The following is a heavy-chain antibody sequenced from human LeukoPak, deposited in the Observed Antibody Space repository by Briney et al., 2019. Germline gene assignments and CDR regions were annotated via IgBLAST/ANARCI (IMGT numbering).Heavy chain of an antibody. CDR1: GGSFSGYY. V-gene: IGHV4-34*01. CDR2: INHSGST. D-gene: IGHD3-10*01. Sequence: SETLSLTCAVYGGSFSGYYWSWIRQPPGEGLEWIGEINHSGSTNYNPSLKSRVTISVDTSKNQFSLKLSSVTAADTAVYYCARSGPMVRDRRYYYYYYYMDVWGKGTTVTVSS. CDR3: ARSGPMVRDRRYYYYYYYMDV. J-gene: IGHJ6*03.